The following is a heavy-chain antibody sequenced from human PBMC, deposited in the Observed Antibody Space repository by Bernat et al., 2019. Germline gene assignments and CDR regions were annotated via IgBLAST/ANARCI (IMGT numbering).Heavy chain of an antibody. D-gene: IGHD3-10*01. V-gene: IGHV1-69*02. CDR3: AREAYYYASGGGWFDP. J-gene: IGHJ5*02. CDR1: GGTFSSYT. CDR2: LIPILGIA. Sequence: QVQLVQSGAEVKKPGSSVKVSCKASGGTFSSYTISWVRQAPGHGLGWMGRLIPILGIANYAQNFTDRVKITADKSTSTAYMELSSLRSEDTAVYYGAREAYYYASGGGWFDPWGQGTLVTVSS.